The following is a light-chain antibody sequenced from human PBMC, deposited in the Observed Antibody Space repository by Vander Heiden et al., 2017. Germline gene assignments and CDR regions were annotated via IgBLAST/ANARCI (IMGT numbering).Light chain of an antibody. CDR3: QQDDSTPWT. J-gene: IGKJ1*01. V-gene: IGKV4-1*01. CDR2: WAS. Sequence: DIVMTQSPDSLAVSLGERATINCKSSQSVLYSSNNKNYLAWYQQKPGQPPKRLIYWASTRESGVPDRFSGSGSGTDFTLTISSLQAEDVAVYYCQQDDSTPWTFGQGTKVEIK. CDR1: QSVLYSSNNKNY.